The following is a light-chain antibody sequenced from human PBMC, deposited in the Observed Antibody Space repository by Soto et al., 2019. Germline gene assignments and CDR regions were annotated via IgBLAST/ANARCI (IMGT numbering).Light chain of an antibody. CDR2: GNS. Sequence: QSVLTQPPPVSGAPGQRVTISCTGSSSNIGAGYDVHWYQQLPGTAPKLLIYGNSNRPSGVPDRFSGSKSGTSASLAITGLQAEDEADYYCQSYDSSPSGSVFGGGTKLTVL. CDR1: SSNIGAGYD. J-gene: IGLJ2*01. V-gene: IGLV1-40*01. CDR3: QSYDSSPSGSV.